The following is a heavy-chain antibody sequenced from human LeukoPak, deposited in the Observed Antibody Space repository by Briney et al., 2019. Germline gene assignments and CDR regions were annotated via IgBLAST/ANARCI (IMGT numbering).Heavy chain of an antibody. CDR2: IIPIFGTA. V-gene: IGHV1-69*05. CDR3: LSWVGRRGGY. J-gene: IGHJ4*02. D-gene: IGHD2-15*01. Sequence: SVKVSCKASGGTFSSYAISWVRQAPGQGLEWMGGIIPIFGTANYAQKLQGRVTMTTDTSTSTAYMELRSLRSDDTAVYYCLSWVGRRGGYWGQGTLVTVSS. CDR1: GGTFSSYA.